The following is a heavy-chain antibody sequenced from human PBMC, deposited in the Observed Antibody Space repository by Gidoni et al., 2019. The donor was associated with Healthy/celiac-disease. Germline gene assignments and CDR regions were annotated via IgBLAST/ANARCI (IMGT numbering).Heavy chain of an antibody. V-gene: IGHV1-8*01. Sequence: QVPLVQSGAEVKKPGASVKVSCKASGSTFTSYDINWVRQATGQGLAWMGWMNPNSGNTGYAQKFQGRVTMTRNTSISTAYMELSSLRSEDTAVYYCARASAARRGNWFDPWGQGTLVTVSS. CDR2: MNPNSGNT. CDR1: GSTFTSYD. D-gene: IGHD6-6*01. J-gene: IGHJ5*02. CDR3: ARASAARRGNWFDP.